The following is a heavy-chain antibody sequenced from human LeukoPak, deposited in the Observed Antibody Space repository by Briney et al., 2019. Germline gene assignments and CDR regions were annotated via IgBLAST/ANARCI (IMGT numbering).Heavy chain of an antibody. CDR2: IYYSGST. CDR3: ARDRPDGITGTRGPYGMDV. J-gene: IGHJ6*04. CDR1: GVSISSYY. V-gene: IGHV4-59*01. D-gene: IGHD1-20*01. Sequence: PSETLSLTCTVSGVSISSYYWSWIRQTPGKGLEWIGYIYYSGSTNYNPSLKSRVTISVDTSKNQFSLKLSSVTAADTAVYYCARDRPDGITGTRGPYGMDVWGKGTTVTVSS.